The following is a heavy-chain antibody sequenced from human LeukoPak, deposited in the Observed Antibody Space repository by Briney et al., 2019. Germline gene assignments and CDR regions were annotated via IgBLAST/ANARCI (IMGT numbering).Heavy chain of an antibody. D-gene: IGHD4-17*01. CDR1: GDSISSRSYY. CDR2: IHSSGST. Sequence: PSETLSLTCTVSGDSISSRSYYWAWPRQAPVKGLEWIGSIHSSGSTYYNPSLKSRLTLSVDTSENLFSLRLISVTAADTAVYYCANSLGGDYGWFGGQFGLWGRGTLVTVSS. J-gene: IGHJ2*01. V-gene: IGHV4-39*02. CDR3: ANSLGGDYGWFGGQFGL.